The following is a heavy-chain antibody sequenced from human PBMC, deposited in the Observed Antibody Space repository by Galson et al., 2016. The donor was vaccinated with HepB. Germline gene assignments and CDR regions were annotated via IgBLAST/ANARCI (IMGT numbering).Heavy chain of an antibody. V-gene: IGHV1-46*01. J-gene: IGHJ4*02. CDR3: ARVRPSSQLGMVTDY. D-gene: IGHD5-18*01. CDR1: GYAFSNYY. CDR2: INPDGGSR. Sequence: SVKVSCKASGYAFSNYYMHWVRQAPGQGLEWMGIINPDGGSRSYAQKFQGRVTMTRDTSTTTVNLEMSSLRAEDTAVYYCARVRPSSQLGMVTDYGGQGTLVTVSS.